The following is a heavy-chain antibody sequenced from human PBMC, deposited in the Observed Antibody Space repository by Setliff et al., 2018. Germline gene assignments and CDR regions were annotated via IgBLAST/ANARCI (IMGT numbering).Heavy chain of an antibody. CDR1: GGTFSSYG. CDR3: AREGVDTRSSTGYRYYMDV. V-gene: IGHV1-69*05. J-gene: IGHJ6*03. Sequence: SVKVSCKASGGTFSSYGISWVRQAPGQGLEWMGGTIPIFGTTNYAQKFQGRVTIITDESTSTAYMELGSLTSADTAVYYCAREGVDTRSSTGYRYYMDVWGKGTTVTVSS. CDR2: TIPIFGTT. D-gene: IGHD5-18*01.